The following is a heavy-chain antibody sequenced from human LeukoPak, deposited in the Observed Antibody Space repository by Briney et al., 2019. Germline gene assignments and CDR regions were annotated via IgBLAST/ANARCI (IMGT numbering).Heavy chain of an antibody. CDR2: ISGSGGST. CDR3: AKAIWVAATSSWFCLDY. V-gene: IGHV3-23*01. Sequence: GGSLRLSCAASGFTFSSYAMSWVRQAPGKGLEWVSAISGSGGSTYYADSVKGRFTISRDNSRNTLYLQMNSLRPEDTAVYYCAKAIWVAATSSWFCLDYWGQGTLVTVSS. D-gene: IGHD3-10*01. CDR1: GFTFSSYA. J-gene: IGHJ4*02.